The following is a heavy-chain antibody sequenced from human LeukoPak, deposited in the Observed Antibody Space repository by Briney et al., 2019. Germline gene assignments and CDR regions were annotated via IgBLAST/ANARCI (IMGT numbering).Heavy chain of an antibody. CDR1: GFTFSSYA. Sequence: GGSLRLSCAASGFTFSSYAMSWVRQAPGKGLEWVSGISDRGGSTYYADSVKGRFTISRDNSKNTLDLQMNSLRAEDTAVYYCARDRIAVAATLPGGYWGQGTLVTVSS. CDR2: ISDRGGST. D-gene: IGHD6-19*01. J-gene: IGHJ4*02. CDR3: ARDRIAVAATLPGGY. V-gene: IGHV3-23*01.